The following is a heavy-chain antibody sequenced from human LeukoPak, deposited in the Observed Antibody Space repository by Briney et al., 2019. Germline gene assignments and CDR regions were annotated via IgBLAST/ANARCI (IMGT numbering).Heavy chain of an antibody. J-gene: IGHJ4*02. CDR1: GLTFSNDW. D-gene: IGHD2-15*01. V-gene: IGHV3-15*04. CDR2: IESKTAGGAT. Sequence: GGSLRLSCVVSGLTFSNDWMTWVRQAPGKGLEWVGRIESKTAGGATDHAAPVTGRFTISRADSKNTQYLQMNSLKTEDTAVYYCSTLAYCSGGRCYGFDYWGQGALVTVSS. CDR3: STLAYCSGGRCYGFDY.